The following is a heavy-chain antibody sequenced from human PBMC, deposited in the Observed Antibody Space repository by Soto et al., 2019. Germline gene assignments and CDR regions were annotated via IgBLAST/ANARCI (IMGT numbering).Heavy chain of an antibody. D-gene: IGHD2-2*01. Sequence: HPGGSLRLSCAASGFTFSSYAMSWVRQAPGKGLEWVSAISGSGGSTYYADSVKGRFTISRDNSKNTLYLQMNSLRAEDTAVYYCAKDGGGRCSSTSCYAEPGYYYYGMDVWGQGTTVTVSS. CDR1: GFTFSSYA. J-gene: IGHJ6*02. CDR2: ISGSGGST. CDR3: AKDGGGRCSSTSCYAEPGYYYYGMDV. V-gene: IGHV3-23*01.